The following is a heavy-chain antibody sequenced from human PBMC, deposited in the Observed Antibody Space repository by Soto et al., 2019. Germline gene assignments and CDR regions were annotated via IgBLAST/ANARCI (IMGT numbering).Heavy chain of an antibody. D-gene: IGHD4-4*01. J-gene: IGHJ6*03. CDR2: ISSSSSYI. Sequence: GGSLRLSCAASGFTFSSYSMNWVRQAPGKGLEWVSSISSSSSYIYYADSVKGRFTISRDNAKNSLYLQMSSLRAEATAVYYWASDRVTTVFVNYYYMDVWGKGTTVTVSS. CDR1: GFTFSSYS. CDR3: ASDRVTTVFVNYYYMDV. V-gene: IGHV3-21*01.